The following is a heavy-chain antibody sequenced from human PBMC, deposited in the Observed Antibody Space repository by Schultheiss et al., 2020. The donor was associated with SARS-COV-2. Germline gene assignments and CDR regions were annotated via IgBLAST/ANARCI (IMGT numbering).Heavy chain of an antibody. Sequence: GGSLRLSCAASGFTFSSYWMSWVRQAPGKGLEWVSYISSSGSTIYYADSVKGRFTISRDNAKNSLYLQMNSLRAEDTAVYYCARDAAQLWHPFDYWGQGTLVTVSS. CDR3: ARDAAQLWHPFDY. CDR2: ISSSGSTI. CDR1: GFTFSSYW. J-gene: IGHJ4*02. V-gene: IGHV3-48*04. D-gene: IGHD5-18*01.